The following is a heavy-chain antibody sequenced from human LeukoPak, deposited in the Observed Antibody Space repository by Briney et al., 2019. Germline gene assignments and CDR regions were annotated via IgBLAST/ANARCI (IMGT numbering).Heavy chain of an antibody. D-gene: IGHD3-22*01. CDR2: ISSSGSNI. Sequence: KPGGSLRLSCAASGFTFSDYYMSWLRQAPGKGLEWVSYISSSGSNIYYADSVKGRFTISRDNAKNSLYLQMNSLRAEDTAVYYCARDLYYYDSSGYSYWGQGTLVTVSS. CDR3: ARDLYYYDSSGYSY. J-gene: IGHJ4*02. CDR1: GFTFSDYY. V-gene: IGHV3-11*01.